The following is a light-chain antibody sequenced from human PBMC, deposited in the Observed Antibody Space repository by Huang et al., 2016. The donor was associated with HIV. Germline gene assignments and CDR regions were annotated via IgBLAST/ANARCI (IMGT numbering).Light chain of an antibody. CDR3: MQVLQSPFT. V-gene: IGKV2-28*01. Sequence: VMTQSPLSLPVTPGESASISCRSSRSLLHSDGHNYLDWYLQRPGQSPHLLIFLGSNRASGVPDRISGSGSGTDFTLKITRVEAEDVGVYFCMQVLQSPFTFGPGTKVDIK. J-gene: IGKJ3*01. CDR1: RSLLHSDGHNY. CDR2: LGS.